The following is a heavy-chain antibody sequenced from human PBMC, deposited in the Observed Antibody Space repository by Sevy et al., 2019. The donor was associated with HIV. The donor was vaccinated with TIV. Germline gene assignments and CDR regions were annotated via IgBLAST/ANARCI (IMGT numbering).Heavy chain of an antibody. CDR2: INPNSGGT. D-gene: IGHD2-2*01. V-gene: IGHV1-2*06. J-gene: IGHJ6*02. Sequence: ASVKVSCKASGYTFTGYYMHWVRQAPGQGLEWMGRINPNSGGTNYEQKFQGRVTMTRDTSISTAYMELSRLGSDDTAVYYCARTVGYCSSTSCYAVFYGMDVWGQGTTVTVSS. CDR3: ARTVGYCSSTSCYAVFYGMDV. CDR1: GYTFTGYY.